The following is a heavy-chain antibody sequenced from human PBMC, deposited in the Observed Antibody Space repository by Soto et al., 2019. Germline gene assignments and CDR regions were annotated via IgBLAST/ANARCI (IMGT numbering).Heavy chain of an antibody. J-gene: IGHJ6*02. V-gene: IGHV4-4*02. CDR2: IYHSGNT. CDR1: GGSISRSNW. Sequence: PSETLSLTCSVSGGSISRSNWWSWVRQPPGKGLEWIGEIYHSGNTNYNPSLKSRVTISVDTSKNQFSLKLSSVTAADTAVYYCARALGYYGMDVWGQGTTVTVSS. D-gene: IGHD3-16*01. CDR3: ARALGYYGMDV.